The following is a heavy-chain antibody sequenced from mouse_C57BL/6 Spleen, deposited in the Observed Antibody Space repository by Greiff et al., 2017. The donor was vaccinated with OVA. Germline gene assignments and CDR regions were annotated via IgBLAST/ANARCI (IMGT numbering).Heavy chain of an antibody. Sequence: DVKLQESGGGLVQPGGSLKLSCAASGFTFSDYYMYWVRQTPEKRLEWVAYISNGGGSTYYPDTVKGRFTISRDNAKNTLYLQMSRLKSEDTAMYYCARVYGKGAMDYWGQGTSVTVSS. CDR2: ISNGGGST. V-gene: IGHV5-12*01. CDR1: GFTFSDYY. J-gene: IGHJ4*01. D-gene: IGHD2-1*01. CDR3: ARVYGKGAMDY.